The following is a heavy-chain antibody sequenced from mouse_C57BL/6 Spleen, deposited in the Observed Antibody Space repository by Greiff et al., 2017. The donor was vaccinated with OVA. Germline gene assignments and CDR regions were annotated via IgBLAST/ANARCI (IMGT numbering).Heavy chain of an antibody. CDR3: TRGGYDYPFAY. J-gene: IGHJ3*01. CDR2: ISSGGDYI. Sequence: EVKVVESGEGLVKPGGSLKLSCAASGFTFSSYAMSWVRQTPEKRLEWVAYISSGGDYIYYADTVKGRFTISRDNARNTLYLQMSSLKSEDTAMYYCTRGGYDYPFAYWGQGTLVTVSA. V-gene: IGHV5-9-1*02. D-gene: IGHD2-4*01. CDR1: GFTFSSYA.